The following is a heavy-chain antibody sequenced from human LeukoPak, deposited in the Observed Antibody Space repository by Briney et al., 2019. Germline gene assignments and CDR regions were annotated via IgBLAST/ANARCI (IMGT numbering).Heavy chain of an antibody. CDR1: GFTFSSYE. J-gene: IGHJ4*02. CDR2: ISSSGSTI. CDR3: ARAPRKGDGYNARGGFDY. D-gene: IGHD5-24*01. Sequence: GGSLRLSCAASGFTFSSYEMNWVRQAPGKGLEWVSCISSSGSTIYYADSVKGRFTISRDNAKNSLYLQMNSLRAEDTAVYYCARAPRKGDGYNARGGFDYWGQGTLVTVSS. V-gene: IGHV3-48*03.